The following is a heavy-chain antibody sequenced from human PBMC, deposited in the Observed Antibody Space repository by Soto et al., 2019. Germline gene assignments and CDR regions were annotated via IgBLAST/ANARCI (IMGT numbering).Heavy chain of an antibody. CDR2: ITRSGNT. Sequence: SDTLSLTCAVYGGSFSGHYWTWIRQPPGKGLEWVGEITRSGNTNYNPSLKSRVTISVDTSKNQFSLKLSSVTAADTAVYYCARLPGYCSGSSCYYYGMDVWGQGTTVTVSS. V-gene: IGHV4-34*01. CDR1: GGSFSGHY. CDR3: ARLPGYCSGSSCYYYGMDV. D-gene: IGHD2-15*01. J-gene: IGHJ6*02.